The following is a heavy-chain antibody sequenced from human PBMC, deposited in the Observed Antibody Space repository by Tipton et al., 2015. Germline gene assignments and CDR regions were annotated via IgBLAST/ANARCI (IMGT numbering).Heavy chain of an antibody. V-gene: IGHV3-23*01. Sequence: SLRLSCAASGFSFAAYGMSWVRQAPGKGLEWVSSISRNPNSTYYAESVQGRFTISRDNSKRTLYLQMKSLRVEDTAVYHCVKGDYYDANGYYCFDSWGQGTLVTVSS. CDR2: ISRNPNST. CDR1: GFSFAAYG. D-gene: IGHD3-22*01. CDR3: VKGDYYDANGYYCFDS. J-gene: IGHJ4*02.